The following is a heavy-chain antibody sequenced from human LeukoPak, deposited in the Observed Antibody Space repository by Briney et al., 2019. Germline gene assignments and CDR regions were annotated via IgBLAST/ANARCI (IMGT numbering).Heavy chain of an antibody. CDR2: ISGSGGST. CDR1: GFTFSSYA. D-gene: IGHD6-19*01. V-gene: IGHV3-23*01. J-gene: IGHJ5*02. Sequence: GGSLRLSCAASGFTFSSYAMSWVRQAPGKGLEWVSAISGSGGSTYYADSVKGRFTISRDNSKNTLYLQMNSLRAEDTAVYYCAKDRCIAVAGKGVEKYNWFDPWGQGTLVTVSS. CDR3: AKDRCIAVAGKGVEKYNWFDP.